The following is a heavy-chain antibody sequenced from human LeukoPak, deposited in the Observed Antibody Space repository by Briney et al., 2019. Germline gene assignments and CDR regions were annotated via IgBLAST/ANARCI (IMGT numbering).Heavy chain of an antibody. D-gene: IGHD6-6*01. Sequence: PSETLSLTCTVSGGSISSGGYYWSWIRQHPGKGLEWIGYIYYSGSTYYNPSLKSRVTISVDTSKNQFSLKLSSVTAADTAVYYCARDRRLEPSYYYYMDVWGKGTTVTVSS. V-gene: IGHV4-31*03. J-gene: IGHJ6*03. CDR3: ARDRRLEPSYYYYMDV. CDR1: GGSISSGGYY. CDR2: IYYSGST.